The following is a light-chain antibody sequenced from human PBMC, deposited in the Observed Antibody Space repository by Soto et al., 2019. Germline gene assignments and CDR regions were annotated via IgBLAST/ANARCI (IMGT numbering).Light chain of an antibody. CDR2: GNN. CDR1: SSNIGSNT. Sequence: QSVLTQPPSASGTPGQRVTISCPGSSSNIGSNTVSWYQQVPGTAPKLLIYGNNQRPSGVPDRFSGSKSGTSASLATSGLQSEDEADYYCAAWDDSLNALVFGTGTKVTVL. CDR3: AAWDDSLNALV. V-gene: IGLV1-44*01. J-gene: IGLJ1*01.